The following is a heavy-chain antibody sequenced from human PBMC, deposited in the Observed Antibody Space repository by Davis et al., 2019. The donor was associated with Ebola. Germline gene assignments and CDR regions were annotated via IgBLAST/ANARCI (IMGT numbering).Heavy chain of an antibody. Sequence: GESLKISCAASGFTFSSYAMHWVRQAPGKGLEWVAVISYDGSNKYYADSVKGRFTISRDNSKNTLYLQMNSLRAEDTAVYYCTAGGYGSGSRGDYWGQGTLVTVSS. J-gene: IGHJ4*02. V-gene: IGHV3-30-3*01. CDR3: TAGGYGSGSRGDY. D-gene: IGHD3-10*01. CDR2: ISYDGSNK. CDR1: GFTFSSYA.